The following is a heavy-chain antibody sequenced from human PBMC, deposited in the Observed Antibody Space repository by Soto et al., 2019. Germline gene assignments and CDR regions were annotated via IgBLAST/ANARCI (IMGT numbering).Heavy chain of an antibody. D-gene: IGHD5-12*01. J-gene: IGHJ3*02. CDR3: ARVAVEMATKGAFDI. Sequence: EVQLVESGGGLVQPGGSLRLSWAASGFTFSSYSMNWVRQAPGKGLEWVSYISSSSSTIYYADSVKGRFTISRDNAKNSLYLQMNSLRDEDTAVYYCARVAVEMATKGAFDIWGQGTMVTVSS. CDR2: ISSSSSTI. CDR1: GFTFSSYS. V-gene: IGHV3-48*02.